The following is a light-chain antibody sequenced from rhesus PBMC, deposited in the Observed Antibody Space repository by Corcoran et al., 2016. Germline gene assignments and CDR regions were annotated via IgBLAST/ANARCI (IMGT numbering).Light chain of an antibody. J-gene: IGKJ2*01. Sequence: QVILTQSPATMSLSPGERATLSCRASQSVSSYLAWYQPKPGQAPRLLINGASSRATGIPARFSGSGSGTEFTLTISRLEREDVGVYHCYQHSSGYSFGQGTKVEIK. CDR3: YQHSSGYS. CDR2: GAS. V-gene: IGKV3-10*01. CDR1: QSVSSY.